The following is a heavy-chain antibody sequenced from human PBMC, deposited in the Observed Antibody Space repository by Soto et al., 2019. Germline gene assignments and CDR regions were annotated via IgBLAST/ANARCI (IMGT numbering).Heavy chain of an antibody. CDR2: ISSSGSTI. CDR1: GFTFSSYE. J-gene: IGHJ4*02. CDR3: ATPPDYFDY. Sequence: GGSLILSCAASGFTFSSYEMNWVRQAPGKGLEWVSYISSSGSTIYYADSVKGRFTISRDNAKNSLYLQMNSLRAEDTAVYYCATPPDYFDYWGQGTLVTVSS. V-gene: IGHV3-48*03.